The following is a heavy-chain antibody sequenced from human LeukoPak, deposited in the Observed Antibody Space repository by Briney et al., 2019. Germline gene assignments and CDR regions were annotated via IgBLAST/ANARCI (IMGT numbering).Heavy chain of an antibody. CDR3: AKPVSNYDFWSGYAD. D-gene: IGHD3-3*01. CDR2: IRYDGSNA. CDR1: GFTFSTYG. J-gene: IGHJ1*01. V-gene: IGHV3-30*02. Sequence: GGSLRLSCAASGFTFSTYGMLWVRQAPGKGLQWVAFIRYDGSNAYYADSVKGRFTISRDNSKNTLYLQMNSLRPEDTAVYYCAKPVSNYDFWSGYADWGQGTLVTVSS.